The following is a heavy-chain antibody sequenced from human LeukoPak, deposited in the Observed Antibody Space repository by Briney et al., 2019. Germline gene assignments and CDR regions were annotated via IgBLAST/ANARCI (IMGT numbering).Heavy chain of an antibody. Sequence: GESLKISFKGSGYSFTSYWIGWVRQMPGKGLEWMGRIDPSDSYTKYSPSFQGHVTISADKSISTAYLQWSSLKASDTAMYYCATTIEYSSSSAEYFQHWGQGTLVTVSS. J-gene: IGHJ1*01. D-gene: IGHD6-6*01. V-gene: IGHV5-10-1*01. CDR3: ATTIEYSSSSAEYFQH. CDR1: GYSFTSYW. CDR2: IDPSDSYT.